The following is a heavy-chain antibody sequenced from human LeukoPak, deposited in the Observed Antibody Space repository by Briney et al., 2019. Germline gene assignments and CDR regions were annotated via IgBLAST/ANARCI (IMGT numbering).Heavy chain of an antibody. J-gene: IGHJ3*02. V-gene: IGHV4-34*01. CDR1: GGSFCGYY. CDR2: INHSGST. Sequence: SETLSLTCAVYGGSFCGYYWSWIRQPPGKGLEWIGEINHSGSTNYNPSLKSRVTISVDTSKNQFSLKLSSVTAADTAVYYCARGRDGYNYDAFDIWGQGTMVTVSS. CDR3: ARGRDGYNYDAFDI. D-gene: IGHD5-24*01.